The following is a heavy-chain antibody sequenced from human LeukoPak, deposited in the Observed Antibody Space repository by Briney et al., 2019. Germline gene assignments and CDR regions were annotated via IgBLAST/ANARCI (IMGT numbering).Heavy chain of an antibody. D-gene: IGHD5-24*01. V-gene: IGHV3-23*01. J-gene: IGHJ4*02. CDR1: GFIFSSYA. CDR3: AKTSRWERDYFDY. Sequence: GGSLRLSCAGSGFIFSSYAMSWVRQAPGKGLEWVSAMSGVGGNTFYTDFVRGRFTISRDNSKNTLYLQMNSLRAEDTAIYYCAKTSRWERDYFDYWGQGTLVTVSS. CDR2: MSGVGGNT.